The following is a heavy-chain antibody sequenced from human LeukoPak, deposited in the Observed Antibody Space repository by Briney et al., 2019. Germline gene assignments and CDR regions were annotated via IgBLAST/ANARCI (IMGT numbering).Heavy chain of an antibody. CDR3: AKDSGSSGWYVDN. D-gene: IGHD6-19*01. J-gene: IGHJ4*02. V-gene: IGHV3-23*01. Sequence: GGSLRLSCAASGFTFTNYAMRWFRQAPGKGLEWVSTISANGAGTYYADSVKGRFTISRDNSKNTVYLQMNSLGVEDTAVYYCAKDSGSSGWYVDNWGQGTLVTVSS. CDR2: ISANGAGT. CDR1: GFTFTNYA.